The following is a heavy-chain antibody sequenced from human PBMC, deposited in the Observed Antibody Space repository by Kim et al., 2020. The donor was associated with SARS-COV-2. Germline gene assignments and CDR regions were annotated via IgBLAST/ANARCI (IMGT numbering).Heavy chain of an antibody. Sequence: DDNSYCGESVRGRFTVSRDSATNTLYLQMKDLRVDDTAVYYCVKGAWLDYWGPGTLVTVSS. D-gene: IGHD5-12*01. V-gene: IGHV3-23*01. CDR2: DDNS. CDR3: VKGAWLDY. J-gene: IGHJ4*02.